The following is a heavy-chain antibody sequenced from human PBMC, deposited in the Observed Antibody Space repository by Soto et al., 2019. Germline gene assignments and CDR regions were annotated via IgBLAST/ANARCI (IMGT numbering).Heavy chain of an antibody. V-gene: IGHV1-18*01. CDR1: GYTFTSYG. J-gene: IGHJ4*02. CDR3: ARDLSDGLCDY. Sequence: QVQLLQSGAEVKKPGASVKVSCKASGYTFTSYGISWVRQAPGQGLEWMGRISAYNGNTNHAQKLQGRVTMTTDTSTSTAYMELRSLSSDDTAVYYWARDLSDGLCDYWGQGTLVTVSS. CDR2: ISAYNGNT. D-gene: IGHD5-18*01.